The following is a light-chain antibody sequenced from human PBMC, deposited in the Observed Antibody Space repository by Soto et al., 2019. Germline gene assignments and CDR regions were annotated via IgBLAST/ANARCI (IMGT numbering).Light chain of an antibody. Sequence: DIQMTQSPSSLFASVGDRVTIRCQATQDINIYLNWYQQKPGKAPNLLIYDASNLEIGVPSRFSGSGSGTHFTFTISSPQTEDIGTYYCQQYDILPITFGRGTRLEIK. CDR1: QDINIY. CDR3: QQYDILPIT. CDR2: DAS. V-gene: IGKV1-33*01. J-gene: IGKJ5*01.